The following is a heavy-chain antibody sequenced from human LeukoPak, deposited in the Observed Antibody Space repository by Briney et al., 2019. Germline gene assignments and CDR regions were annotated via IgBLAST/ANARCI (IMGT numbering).Heavy chain of an antibody. J-gene: IGHJ5*02. CDR1: GFSFSNYA. D-gene: IGHD5-24*01. CDR3: AKVEMSAEGGELDP. V-gene: IGHV3-23*01. CDR2: IRSNGHTT. Sequence: PGGSLRLSCVASGFSFSNYAMSWVRQAPGNGLELVSAIRSNGHTTYDADSVKGLFTISRDNSKNTGYVEMKSLRADDTALYYCAKVEMSAEGGELDPWGQGPLVTVSS.